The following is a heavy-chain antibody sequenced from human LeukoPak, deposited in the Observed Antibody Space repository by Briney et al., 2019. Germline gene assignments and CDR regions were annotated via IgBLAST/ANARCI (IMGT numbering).Heavy chain of an antibody. D-gene: IGHD6-6*01. V-gene: IGHV1-18*01. CDR1: GYTFTSYG. Sequence: ASVKVSCKASGYTFTSYGISWVRQAPGQGLEWMGWISAYNGNTNYAQKLQGRVTMTTDTSTSIAYMELRSLRSDDTAVYYCARDTPSIAARLDAFDIWGQGTMVTVSS. CDR2: ISAYNGNT. CDR3: ARDTPSIAARLDAFDI. J-gene: IGHJ3*02.